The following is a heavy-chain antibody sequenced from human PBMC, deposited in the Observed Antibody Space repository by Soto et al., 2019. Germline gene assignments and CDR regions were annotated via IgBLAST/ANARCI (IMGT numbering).Heavy chain of an antibody. Sequence: GGSLRLSCAASGFTFSSYAMSWVRQAPGKGLEWVSAISGSGGSTYYADSVKGRFTISRDNSKNTLYLQMNSLRAEDTTVYYCAKTPRAVRGVISPDYYYYGMDVWGQGTTVTVSS. J-gene: IGHJ6*02. CDR1: GFTFSSYA. V-gene: IGHV3-23*01. CDR3: AKTPRAVRGVISPDYYYYGMDV. D-gene: IGHD3-10*01. CDR2: ISGSGGST.